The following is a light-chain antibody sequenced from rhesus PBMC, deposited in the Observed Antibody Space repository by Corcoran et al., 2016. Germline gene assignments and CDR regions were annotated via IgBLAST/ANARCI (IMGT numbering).Light chain of an antibody. J-gene: IGKJ2*01. V-gene: IGKV1-69*01. CDR3: QQHDNSPYS. CDR1: QGISNW. Sequence: DIQMTQSPSSLSASVGDRVTITCRASQGISNWLAWYQQKPGKAPKPLIYWASNLETGVPSRFSGNGAGTDFPLTISSLQPEDIATYYCQQHDNSPYSFGQGTKVEIK. CDR2: WAS.